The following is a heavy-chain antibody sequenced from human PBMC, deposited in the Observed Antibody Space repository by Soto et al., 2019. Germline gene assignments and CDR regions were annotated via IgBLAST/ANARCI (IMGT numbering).Heavy chain of an antibody. Sequence: ISTTYADSVKGRFTITRDNAKNTLYLQMNSLRAEDTAVYYCARGVRGAFDLWGQGTMVTVSS. D-gene: IGHD2-8*01. CDR3: ARGVRGAFDL. V-gene: IGHV3-74*01. J-gene: IGHJ3*01. CDR2: IST.